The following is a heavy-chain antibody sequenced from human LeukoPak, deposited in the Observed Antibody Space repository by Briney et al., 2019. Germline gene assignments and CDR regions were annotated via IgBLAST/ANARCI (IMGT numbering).Heavy chain of an antibody. J-gene: IGHJ6*02. D-gene: IGHD1-26*01. CDR2: ISGSGYTT. CDR3: AKRGETVGGMVQWFYYGMDV. Sequence: GGSLRLSCAASGFTFTNYAMIWIRQAPGQGLEWVSAISGSGYTTYYADSVKGRFTISRDNSKNTLYLQMSSLRAEDTALYRCAKRGETVGGMVQWFYYGMDVWGQGTTVTVSS. CDR1: GFTFTNYA. V-gene: IGHV3-23*01.